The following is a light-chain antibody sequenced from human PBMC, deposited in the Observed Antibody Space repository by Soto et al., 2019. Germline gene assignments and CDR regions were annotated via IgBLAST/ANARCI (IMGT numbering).Light chain of an antibody. CDR1: QSVSSSY. J-gene: IGKJ2*01. CDR3: QQYSTSPHT. Sequence: EIVLTQSPGTLSLSPGERATLSCRASQSVSSSYLAWYQQKPGQAPRLLFYGTSSRATGIPDRFSGSGSGTDFTLTICRLEPEDFAVYYCQQYSTSPHTFGQGTKLRSN. CDR2: GTS. V-gene: IGKV3-20*01.